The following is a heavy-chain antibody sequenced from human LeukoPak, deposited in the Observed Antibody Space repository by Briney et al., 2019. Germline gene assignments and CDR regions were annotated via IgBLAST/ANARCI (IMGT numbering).Heavy chain of an antibody. V-gene: IGHV4-61*02. CDR3: ARDHVATTPNGWFDP. D-gene: IGHD5-12*01. Sequence: SQTLSLTCTVSGGSISSGSYYWSWIRQPAGKGLEWIGRIYTSGSTNYNPSLKSRVTMSVDTSKNQFSLKLSSVTAADTAVYYCARDHVATTPNGWFDPWGQGTLVTVSS. J-gene: IGHJ5*02. CDR2: IYTSGST. CDR1: GGSISSGSYY.